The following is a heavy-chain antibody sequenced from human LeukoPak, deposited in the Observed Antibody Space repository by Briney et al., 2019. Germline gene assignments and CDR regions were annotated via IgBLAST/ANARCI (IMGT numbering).Heavy chain of an antibody. D-gene: IGHD1-1*01. J-gene: IGHJ4*02. V-gene: IGHV3-21*01. Sequence: GGSLRLSCAASGFTFSSYMMNWVRQAPGKGLEWVSSINSGSTYTYYTESVKGRFTVSRDNAKDSLFLQMNSLRAEDTAIYYCARSLTTLTYEGYWGQGTLVTVSS. CDR2: INSGSTYT. CDR1: GFTFSSYM. CDR3: ARSLTTLTYEGY.